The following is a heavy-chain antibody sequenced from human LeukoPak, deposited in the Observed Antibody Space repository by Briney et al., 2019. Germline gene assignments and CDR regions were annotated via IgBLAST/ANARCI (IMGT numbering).Heavy chain of an antibody. CDR3: ARGQGPVRYKPGHYMDV. CDR1: GGSFSGYY. J-gene: IGHJ6*03. Sequence: PSETLSLTCAVYGGSFSGYYWSWLRQPPGTGLEWIGEINHSGSSNYNPSFKSRVTISVDPSKNQCSLKLSSVAAAETAVYYCARGQGPVRYKPGHYMDVGGEGTTVTVSS. CDR2: INHSGSS. D-gene: IGHD1-14*01. V-gene: IGHV4-34*01.